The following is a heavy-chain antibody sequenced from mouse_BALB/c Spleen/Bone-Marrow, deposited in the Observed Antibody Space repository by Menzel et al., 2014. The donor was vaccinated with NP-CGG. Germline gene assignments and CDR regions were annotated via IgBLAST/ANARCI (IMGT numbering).Heavy chain of an antibody. V-gene: IGHV7-3*02. Sequence: DVQGVESGGGLVQPGGSLRLSCATSGFTFNDNYMSWVRQPPGKALEWLGFIRNKANGYTTEYSASVKGRFTISRDNSQSILYLQMNTLRAEDSATYYCARDIGNYVRFAYWGQGTLVTVSA. CDR3: ARDIGNYVRFAY. CDR2: IRNKANGYTT. J-gene: IGHJ3*01. D-gene: IGHD2-1*01. CDR1: GFTFNDNY.